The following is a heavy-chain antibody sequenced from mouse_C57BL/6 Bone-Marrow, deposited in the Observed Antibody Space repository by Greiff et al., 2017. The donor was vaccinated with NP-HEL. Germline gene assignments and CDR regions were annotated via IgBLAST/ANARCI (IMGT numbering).Heavy chain of an antibody. CDR3: ASELYYGNPAWFAY. V-gene: IGHV1-9*01. CDR1: GYTFTGYW. J-gene: IGHJ3*01. CDR2: ILPGSGCT. D-gene: IGHD2-1*01. Sequence: QVQLQQSGAELMKPGASVKLSCTATGYTFTGYWIEWVKQSPGHGLEWIGEILPGSGCTNYNETLKGKATFTADTSSNTAYMKLSILTTEDSAIYYGASELYYGNPAWFAYWGQGTLVTVSA.